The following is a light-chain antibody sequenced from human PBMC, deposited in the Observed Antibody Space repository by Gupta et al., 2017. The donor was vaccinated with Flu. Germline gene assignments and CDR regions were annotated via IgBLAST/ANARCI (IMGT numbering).Light chain of an antibody. CDR1: QSISSW. J-gene: IGKJ1*01. CDR2: KAS. Sequence: PSTLSASVGDRVTITCRASQSISSWLAWYQQKPGKAPNLLIYKASTLDSGVPSRFSGSGSGTEFTLTISSLQPDDFATYYCQQYNSYSRTFGQGTKVEIK. V-gene: IGKV1-5*03. CDR3: QQYNSYSRT.